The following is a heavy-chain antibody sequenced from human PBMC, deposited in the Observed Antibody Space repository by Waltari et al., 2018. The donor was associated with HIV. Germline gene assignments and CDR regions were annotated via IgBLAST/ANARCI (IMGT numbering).Heavy chain of an antibody. CDR3: ARAYYYGSGIPPTGWFDP. CDR2: NSRSLGIA. V-gene: IGHV1-69*04. CDR1: GGTFSSYA. D-gene: IGHD3-10*01. Sequence: QVQLVQSGAEVKKPGSSVKVSCKASGGTFSSYAISWVRQAPGQGLEWMGRNSRSLGIANYAQKFQGRVTITADKSTSTAYMELSSLRSEDTAVYYCARAYYYGSGIPPTGWFDPWGQGTLVTVSS. J-gene: IGHJ5*02.